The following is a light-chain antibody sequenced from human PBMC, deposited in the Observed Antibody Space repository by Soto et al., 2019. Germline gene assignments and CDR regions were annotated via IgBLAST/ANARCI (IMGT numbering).Light chain of an antibody. J-gene: IGKJ2*01. Sequence: EVVLTQSPGTLSLSPGERASLSCRASQDIRSRDLAWYQQRPGQAPRLLIYHSSARATGIPERFSASGSGTDFTLTITRLETEDYAVYFCQKYQTSPYTFGQGTKVDIK. CDR2: HSS. V-gene: IGKV3-20*01. CDR3: QKYQTSPYT. CDR1: QDIRSRD.